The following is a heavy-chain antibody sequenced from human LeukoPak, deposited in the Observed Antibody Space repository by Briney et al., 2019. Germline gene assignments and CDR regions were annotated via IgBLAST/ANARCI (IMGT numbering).Heavy chain of an antibody. CDR2: INSDGSST. D-gene: IGHD2-2*01. J-gene: IGHJ4*02. V-gene: IGHV3-74*01. CDR3: ARELVVRAGDYFDY. Sequence: AMSLSCPSSVWTHINNLMHALRQPPARGVVCVSRINSDGSSTRYADSVKGRFTISRDNAKNTLYLQMNSLRAEDTAVYYCARELVVRAGDYFDYWGQGTLVVVSS. CDR1: VWTHINNL.